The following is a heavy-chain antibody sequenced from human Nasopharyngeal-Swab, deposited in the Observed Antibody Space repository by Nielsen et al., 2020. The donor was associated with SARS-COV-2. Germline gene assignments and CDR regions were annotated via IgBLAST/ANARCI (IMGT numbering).Heavy chain of an antibody. Sequence: PSVKVSCKASGYTFTSYGISWVRQAPGQGLEWMGWISAYNGNTNYAQKLQGRVTMTTDTSTSTAYMELRSLRSDDTAVYYCAGYDILTGSMDVWGQGTTVTVSS. J-gene: IGHJ6*02. CDR1: GYTFTSYG. D-gene: IGHD3-9*01. V-gene: IGHV1-18*01. CDR3: AGYDILTGSMDV. CDR2: ISAYNGNT.